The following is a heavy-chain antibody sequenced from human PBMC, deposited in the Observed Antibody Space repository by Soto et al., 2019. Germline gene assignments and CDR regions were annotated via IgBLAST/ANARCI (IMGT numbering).Heavy chain of an antibody. CDR3: ARGGAARAPFDY. J-gene: IGHJ4*02. CDR1: GFTFSSYS. V-gene: IGHV3-21*01. Sequence: VGSLRLSCVASGFTFSSYSMSWVRQAPGKGLEWVSCITSSSTYIYYADSVKGRFTISRDNAKKSLYLQMNSLRAEDTAVYYCARGGAARAPFDYWGQGTLVTVSS. D-gene: IGHD6-6*01. CDR2: ITSSSTYI.